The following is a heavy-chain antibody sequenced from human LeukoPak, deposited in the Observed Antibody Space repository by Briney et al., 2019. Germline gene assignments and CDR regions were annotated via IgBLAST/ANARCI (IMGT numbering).Heavy chain of an antibody. CDR3: ARAPSLRGYYYFDY. J-gene: IGHJ4*02. CDR1: GFTFSDYY. Sequence: PGGSLRLSCAASGFTFSDYYMSWIRQAPGKGLEWVSYFLSSSSYTNYADSVKGRFTISRDNAMNSLYLQMNSLRAEDTAVYYCARAPSLRGYYYFDYWGQGTLVTVSS. V-gene: IGHV3-11*06. D-gene: IGHD2-15*01. CDR2: FLSSSSYT.